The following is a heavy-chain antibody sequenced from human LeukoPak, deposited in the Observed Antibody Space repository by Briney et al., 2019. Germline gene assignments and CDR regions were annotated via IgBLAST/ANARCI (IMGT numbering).Heavy chain of an antibody. Sequence: SGTLSLTCAVSGGSISSSNWWSWVRQPPGKGLEWIGVIDHSGSTNYNPSLKSRVTISVDKSKNQFSLKLSSVTAADTAVYYCARERVPWGFGESNNWFDPWGQGTLVTVSS. CDR3: ARERVPWGFGESNNWFDP. D-gene: IGHD3-10*01. J-gene: IGHJ5*02. CDR1: GGSISSSNW. CDR2: IDHSGST. V-gene: IGHV4-4*02.